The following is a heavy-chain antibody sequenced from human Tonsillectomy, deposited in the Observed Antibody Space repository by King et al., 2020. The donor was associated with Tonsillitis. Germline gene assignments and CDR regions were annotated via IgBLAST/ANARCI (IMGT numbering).Heavy chain of an antibody. CDR2: ISAYNGNT. Sequence: QLVQSGAEVKKPGASVKVSCKASGYTFTSYGISWVRQAPGQGLEWMGWISAYNGNTNYAQKLQGRVTMTTDTSTSTAYMGRRSLETDDTAVYYCARDRDTVLLWFGELLYYGMDVWGRGTTVTVSS. V-gene: IGHV1-18*01. J-gene: IGHJ6*02. D-gene: IGHD3-10*01. CDR1: GYTFTSYG. CDR3: ARDRDTVLLWFGELLYYGMDV.